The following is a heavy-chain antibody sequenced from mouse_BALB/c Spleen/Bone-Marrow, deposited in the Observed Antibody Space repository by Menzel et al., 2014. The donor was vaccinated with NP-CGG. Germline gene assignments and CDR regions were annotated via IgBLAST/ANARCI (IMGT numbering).Heavy chain of an antibody. Sequence: EVQGVESGGGLVQPGGSLKLSCAASGFTFSNYGMSWVRQTPDKRLEMIATINVNGDTTYHPDSVKGRFTISRDNVKNTLYLQMSGLKPEDTAMYYCARGYDYSSWFAYWGQGTLVTVSA. J-gene: IGHJ3*01. V-gene: IGHV5-6-3*01. CDR3: ARGYDYSSWFAY. CDR1: GFTFSNYG. D-gene: IGHD2-4*01. CDR2: INVNGDTT.